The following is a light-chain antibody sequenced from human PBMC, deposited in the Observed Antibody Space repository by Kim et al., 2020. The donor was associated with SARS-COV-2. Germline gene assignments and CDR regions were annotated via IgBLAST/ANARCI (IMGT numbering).Light chain of an antibody. Sequence: QWVTISSAGHRPNSAAGHDVHWYQQLPGTAPKLLVYGNSNRPSGVPDRFSGSESGTSASLAISGLQAEDEADYYCQSFDISLSGYVFGTGTKVTVL. J-gene: IGLJ1*01. CDR2: GNS. CDR3: QSFDISLSGYV. V-gene: IGLV1-40*01. CDR1: RPNSAAGHD.